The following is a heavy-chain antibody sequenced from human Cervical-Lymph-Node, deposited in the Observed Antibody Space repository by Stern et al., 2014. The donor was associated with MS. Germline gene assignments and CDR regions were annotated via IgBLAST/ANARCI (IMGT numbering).Heavy chain of an antibody. Sequence: VQKGQSGAEVTKPGSSVKVSCKASGGTFSKFPSSWVRQAPGQGLEWMVGIFPVFGTPTYAQEFRGRVTITADVSTSTVYMELSSLRSDDTAVYYCALSSETSDRWYSLGYDLWGQGTLVTASS. CDR3: ALSSETSDRWYSLGYDL. CDR1: GGTFSKFP. D-gene: IGHD6-13*01. J-gene: IGHJ5*02. V-gene: IGHV1-69*01. CDR2: IFPVFGTP.